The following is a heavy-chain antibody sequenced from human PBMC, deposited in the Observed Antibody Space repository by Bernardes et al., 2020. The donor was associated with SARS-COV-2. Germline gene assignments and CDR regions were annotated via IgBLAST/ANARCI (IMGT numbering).Heavy chain of an antibody. D-gene: IGHD3-10*01. Sequence: GESLKISCKASGYRFTNFWIGWVHQMPGKGLEWVGIIYPGDSDTRYSPSLQGQVTISADNSINTAYLQWSSLKASDSAMYYCATGAFDYWGQGTLVTVSP. CDR1: GYRFTNFW. J-gene: IGHJ4*02. V-gene: IGHV5-51*07. CDR3: ATGAFDY. CDR2: IYPGDSDT.